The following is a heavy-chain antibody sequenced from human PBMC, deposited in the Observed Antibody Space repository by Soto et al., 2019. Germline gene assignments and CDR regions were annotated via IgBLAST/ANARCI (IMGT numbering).Heavy chain of an antibody. Sequence: VQLVESGGDLVKPGGSLRLSCAASGFTFSDAWMHWVRQAPGKGLEWVGRIKSKTHGETKDYAAPVKGRFTISRDDSKNTVYLQMNSLKTEDTGVYYCTTGEGNYFDSWGPGTLVTASS. CDR1: GFTFSDAW. CDR3: TTGEGNYFDS. D-gene: IGHD3-10*01. V-gene: IGHV3-15*07. CDR2: IKSKTHGETK. J-gene: IGHJ4*02.